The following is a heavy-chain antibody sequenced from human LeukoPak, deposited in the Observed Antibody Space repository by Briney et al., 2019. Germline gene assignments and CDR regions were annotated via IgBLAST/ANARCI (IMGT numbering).Heavy chain of an antibody. Sequence: PSETLSLTCTVSGGSISSYYWSWIRQPPGKGLEWIGYIYYSGSTNYNPSLKSRVTISVDTSKNQFSLKLSSVTAADTAVYYCARVLLRGPYNWLDPWGQGTLVTVSS. CDR2: IYYSGST. CDR1: GGSISSYY. J-gene: IGHJ5*02. V-gene: IGHV4-59*01. D-gene: IGHD3-10*01. CDR3: ARVLLRGPYNWLDP.